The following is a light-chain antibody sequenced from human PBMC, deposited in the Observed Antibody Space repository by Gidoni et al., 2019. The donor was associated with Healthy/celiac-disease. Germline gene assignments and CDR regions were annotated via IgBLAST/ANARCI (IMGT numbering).Light chain of an antibody. CDR1: QRISSY. V-gene: IGKV1-39*01. Sequence: DIQMTQSPSSLSESVGDRVTITCRASQRISSYLNWYQQKPGKAPKLLIYAASSLQSGVPSRFSGSGSGTDFTLTISSLQPEDFATYYCQQSYSTPLTFGPGTKVDIK. CDR3: QQSYSTPLT. CDR2: AAS. J-gene: IGKJ3*01.